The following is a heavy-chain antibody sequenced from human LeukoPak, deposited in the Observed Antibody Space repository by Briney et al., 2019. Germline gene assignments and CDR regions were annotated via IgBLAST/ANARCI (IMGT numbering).Heavy chain of an antibody. CDR2: ISATGGTT. D-gene: IGHD6-19*01. CDR1: GFIFSTHA. Sequence: GGSLRLSCAASGFIFSTHAVTWVRQAPGKGLEWVSTISATGGTTYYAASVKGRFTISRDNSKNTLYLQMNSLRAEDTAVYYCARSNSSGYNFDYWGQGTLVTVSS. J-gene: IGHJ4*02. V-gene: IGHV3-23*01. CDR3: ARSNSSGYNFDY.